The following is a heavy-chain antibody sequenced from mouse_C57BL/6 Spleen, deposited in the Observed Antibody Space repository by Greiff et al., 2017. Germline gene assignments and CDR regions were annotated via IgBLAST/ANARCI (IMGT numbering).Heavy chain of an antibody. Sequence: DVKLVESGGGLVKPGGSLKLSCAASGFTFSDYGMHWVRQAPEKGLEWVAYISSGSSTIYYADTVKGRFTISRYNAKNTLFLQMTSLRSEDTARYYCARRNYYGYYVDYAMDYLGQGTSVTVSS. J-gene: IGHJ4*01. CDR3: ARRNYYGYYVDYAMDY. CDR2: ISSGSSTI. V-gene: IGHV5-17*01. D-gene: IGHD2-3*01. CDR1: GFTFSDYG.